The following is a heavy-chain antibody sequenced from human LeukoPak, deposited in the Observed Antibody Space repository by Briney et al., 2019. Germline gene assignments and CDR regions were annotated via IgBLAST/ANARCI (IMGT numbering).Heavy chain of an antibody. CDR1: GGSISGGSYY. D-gene: IGHD3-9*01. J-gene: IGHJ6*03. Sequence: SETLSLTCTVSGGSISGGSYYWSWIRQPAGKGLEWIGRIYTSGSTNYNPSLKSRVTISVDTSKNQFSLKLSSVTAADTAVYYCAREVRPEEYFDWFSYYYYYYYMDVWGKGTTVTIYS. CDR3: AREVRPEEYFDWFSYYYYYYYMDV. V-gene: IGHV4-61*02. CDR2: IYTSGST.